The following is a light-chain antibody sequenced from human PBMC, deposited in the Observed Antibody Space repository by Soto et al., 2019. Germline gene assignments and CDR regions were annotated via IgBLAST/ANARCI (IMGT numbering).Light chain of an antibody. V-gene: IGLV1-40*01. J-gene: IGLJ3*02. Sequence: QSVLTQPPSVSGAPGQRVTISCTGSSSNIGAGYDVPWYQQLPGTAPKLLIYGNSNRPSGVPDRFSGSKSGTSASLAITGLQAEDEADYYCQPYDSSLSGKVFGRGTQLTVL. CDR3: QPYDSSLSGKV. CDR2: GNS. CDR1: SSNIGAGYD.